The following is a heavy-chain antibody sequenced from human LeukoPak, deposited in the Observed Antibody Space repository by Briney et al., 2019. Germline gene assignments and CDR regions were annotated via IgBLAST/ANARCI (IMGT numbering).Heavy chain of an antibody. J-gene: IGHJ3*02. CDR3: ARGLILWFGESFHDAFDI. Sequence: GGSLRLSCAASGFTFSSYSMNWVRQAPGKGLEWVSYISSSSSTIYYADSVKGRFTISRDNAKNSLYLQMNSLRAEDTAVYYCARGLILWFGESFHDAFDIWGQGTMVTVSS. V-gene: IGHV3-48*04. D-gene: IGHD3-10*01. CDR1: GFTFSSYS. CDR2: ISSSSSTI.